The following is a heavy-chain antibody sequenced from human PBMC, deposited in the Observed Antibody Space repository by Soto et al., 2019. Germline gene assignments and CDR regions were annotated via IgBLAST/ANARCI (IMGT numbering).Heavy chain of an antibody. V-gene: IGHV1-2*02. CDR3: ARRGFSGFDLYYFDF. CDR2: INPNSGST. D-gene: IGHD5-12*01. Sequence: VQLVQSGAEVKMPGASVRVSCKASGYTFTGYYIHWVRQAPGQGLEWMGWINPNSGSTNYAQKFQGRVSRTRDTSITTASMELSRLRSDDTAVYFCARRGFSGFDLYYFDFWGQGALVTVSS. J-gene: IGHJ4*02. CDR1: GYTFTGYY.